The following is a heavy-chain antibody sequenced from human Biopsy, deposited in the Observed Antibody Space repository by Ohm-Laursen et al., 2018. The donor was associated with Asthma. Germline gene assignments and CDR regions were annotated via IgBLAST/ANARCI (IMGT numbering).Heavy chain of an antibody. J-gene: IGHJ4*02. CDR3: ASDFPKDYVRYNFQF. CDR1: GYSLTDLS. D-gene: IGHD4-17*01. V-gene: IGHV1-24*01. Sequence: ASVKVSCKISGYSLTDLSMHWVRQAPGQGLEWMGGHDHEEGGTVNARRFQDRVTMTEDTSTDTAYMELSSLSSDDTAVYYCASDFPKDYVRYNFQFWGQGTLVTAPS. CDR2: HDHEEGGT.